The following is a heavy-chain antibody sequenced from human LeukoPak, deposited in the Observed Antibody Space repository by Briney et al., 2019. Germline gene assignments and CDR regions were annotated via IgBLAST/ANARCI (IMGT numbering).Heavy chain of an antibody. Sequence: GGSLRLSCAASGFTFSSYSMNWVRQAPGKGLEWVSSISSSSSYIYYADSVKGRFTISRDNAKNSLYLRMNSLRAEDTAVYYCARDRVGATIDYWGQGTLVTVSS. V-gene: IGHV3-21*01. D-gene: IGHD1-26*01. CDR2: ISSSSSYI. CDR1: GFTFSSYS. CDR3: ARDRVGATIDY. J-gene: IGHJ4*02.